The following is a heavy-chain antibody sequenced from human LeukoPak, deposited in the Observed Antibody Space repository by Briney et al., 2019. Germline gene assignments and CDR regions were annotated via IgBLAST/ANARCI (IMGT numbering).Heavy chain of an antibody. J-gene: IGHJ4*02. Sequence: GGSLRLPCAASGFTFSSYWMSWVRQAPGKGLEWVANIKQGGSEKHYVDSVKGRFTISRDNAKNSLYLQMNSLRAEDTAVYYCARMVVTYYDILTGYSTSKKYYFDYWGQGTLVTVSS. CDR1: GFTFSSYW. CDR3: ARMVVTYYDILTGYSTSKKYYFDY. CDR2: IKQGGSEK. D-gene: IGHD3-9*01. V-gene: IGHV3-7*03.